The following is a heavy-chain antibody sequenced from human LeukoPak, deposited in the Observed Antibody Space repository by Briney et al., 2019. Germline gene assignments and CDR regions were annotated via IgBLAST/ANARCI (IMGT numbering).Heavy chain of an antibody. CDR1: GFTFSSYS. D-gene: IGHD3-10*01. Sequence: GGSLRLSCAASGFTFSSYSMNWVRQAPGKGLEWVSYISSSSSTIYYADSVKGRFTISRDNAKNSLYLQMNSLRAEDTAVYYCARDMVPYYFDYWGQGTLVTVPS. J-gene: IGHJ4*02. CDR3: ARDMVPYYFDY. V-gene: IGHV3-48*04. CDR2: ISSSSSTI.